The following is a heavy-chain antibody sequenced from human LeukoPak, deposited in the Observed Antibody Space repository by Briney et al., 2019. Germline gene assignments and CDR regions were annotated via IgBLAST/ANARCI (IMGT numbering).Heavy chain of an antibody. V-gene: IGHV1-46*01. J-gene: IGHJ4*02. CDR3: ARGGSIVGATVIFDY. Sequence: ASVKVSCKASGYTFTSYYMHWVRQAPGQGLEWMGIINPSGGSTSYAQKFQGRVTMTRDTYTSAVYMELSSLRSEDTAVYYCARGGSIVGATVIFDYWGQGTLVAVSS. D-gene: IGHD1-26*01. CDR1: GYTFTSYY. CDR2: INPSGGST.